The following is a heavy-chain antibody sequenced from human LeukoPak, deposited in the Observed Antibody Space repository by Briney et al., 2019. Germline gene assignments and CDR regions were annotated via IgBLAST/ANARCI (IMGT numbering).Heavy chain of an antibody. V-gene: IGHV4-39*07. J-gene: IGHJ4*02. D-gene: IGHD3-22*01. Sequence: PSETLSLTCTVSGGSISSSSYSWGWIRQPPGKGLEWIGEINHSGSTNYNPSLKSRVTISVDTSKNQFSLKLSSVTAADTAVYYCARARTRYYYDSSGYYYYDYWGQGTLVTVSS. CDR2: INHSGST. CDR3: ARARTRYYYDSSGYYYYDY. CDR1: GGSISSSSYS.